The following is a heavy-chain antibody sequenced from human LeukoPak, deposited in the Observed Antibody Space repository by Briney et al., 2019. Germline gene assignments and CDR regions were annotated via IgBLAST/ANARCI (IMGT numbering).Heavy chain of an antibody. CDR1: GGSISRHY. V-gene: IGHV4-59*08. Sequence: SETLSLTCTVSGGSISRHYWSWIRQPPGKGLEWIGYVYYSGSTNYNPSLKSRVTISVDASKNQFSLKLSSVTAADTAVYYCARHTLNYYGPWGQGTMVTVSS. CDR2: VYYSGST. J-gene: IGHJ3*01. CDR3: ARHTLNYYGP. D-gene: IGHD3-10*01.